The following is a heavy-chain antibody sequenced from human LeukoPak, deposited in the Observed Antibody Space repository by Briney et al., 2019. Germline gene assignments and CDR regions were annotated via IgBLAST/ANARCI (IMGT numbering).Heavy chain of an antibody. V-gene: IGHV4-39*01. D-gene: IGHD4/OR15-4a*01. J-gene: IGHJ4*02. CDR2: IYYGGST. Sequence: SETLSLTCTVSGGSIRSSYYYWGRIRQPPGTGLEWIGSIYYGGSTYYSPSLRSRVTISVDTSKNQFSLNLSSVTAADTAVYYCARHDGRGGATMGALDCWGQGSLVTVSS. CDR1: GGSIRSSYYY. CDR3: ARHDGRGGATMGALDC.